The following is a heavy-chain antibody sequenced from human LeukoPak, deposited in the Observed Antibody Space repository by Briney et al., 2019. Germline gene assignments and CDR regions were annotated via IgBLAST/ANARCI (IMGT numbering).Heavy chain of an antibody. CDR3: AKDRIGSGTYYYFDY. J-gene: IGHJ4*02. CDR1: GFTFSCYA. D-gene: IGHD3-10*01. CDR2: ISGSGGIT. Sequence: PGGSLRLSCAASGFTFSCYAMTWVRQAPGKGLEWVSAISGSGGITYYADSVKGRFTISRDNSKSTLYLQMNSLRAEDTALYYCAKDRIGSGTYYYFDYWGQGTLVTVSS. V-gene: IGHV3-23*01.